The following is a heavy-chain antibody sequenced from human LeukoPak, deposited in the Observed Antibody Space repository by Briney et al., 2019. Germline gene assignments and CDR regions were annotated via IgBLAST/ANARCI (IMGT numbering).Heavy chain of an antibody. CDR1: GFTFSSYW. CDR3: ARGYSYGENDY. V-gene: IGHV3-7*01. D-gene: IGHD5-18*01. J-gene: IGHJ4*02. Sequence: GGSLRLSCAASGFTFSSYWMSWVRQAPGEGLEWVANIKQDGSEKYYVDSVKGRFTISRDNAKNSLYLQMNSLRAEDTAVYYCARGYSYGENDYWGQGTLVTVSS. CDR2: IKQDGSEK.